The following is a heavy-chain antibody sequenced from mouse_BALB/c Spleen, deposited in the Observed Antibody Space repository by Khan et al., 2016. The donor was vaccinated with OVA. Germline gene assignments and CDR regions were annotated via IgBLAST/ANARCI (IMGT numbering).Heavy chain of an antibody. CDR2: INPKNGVT. V-gene: IGHV1-18*01. CDR3: ARDAGRY. Sequence: EVQLQESGPELVKPGTSLKIFCKTSGYTFIEYTLHWVQQSHGKSLEWIGVINPKNGVTSYNQNFKGKATLTVDKSSSTAYMEFRSLTSEDSAVYYCARDAGRYWGQGTSVTVSS. CDR1: GYTFIEYT. J-gene: IGHJ4*01. D-gene: IGHD3-3*01.